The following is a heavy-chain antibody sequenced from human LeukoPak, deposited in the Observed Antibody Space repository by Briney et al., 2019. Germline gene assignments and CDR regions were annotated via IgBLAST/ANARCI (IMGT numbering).Heavy chain of an antibody. V-gene: IGHV3-23*01. Sequence: GGSLRLSCAASGFTFSSYGMHWVRQAPGKGLEWVSGMSGTGVTPYYADSVKGRFTISRDNSKSTLYLQMNSLRADDTAVYFCAKDPPPYSENKFYFDYWGQETLVPVSS. J-gene: IGHJ4*02. CDR3: AKDPPPYSENKFYFDY. CDR2: MSGTGVTP. D-gene: IGHD3-22*01. CDR1: GFTFSSYG.